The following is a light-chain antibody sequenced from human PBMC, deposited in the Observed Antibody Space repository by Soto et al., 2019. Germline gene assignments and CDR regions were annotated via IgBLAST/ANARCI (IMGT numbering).Light chain of an antibody. J-gene: IGLJ1*01. V-gene: IGLV7-46*01. CDR3: LVIYTGVGEV. Sequence: QAVVTQEASLTVSPGGTVTHTCGSSTGAVTSGHYPHWFQQKPGQAPRTLIYDTSIKHSWTPARFSGSLLGGKAALTLSGAQPEDEADYYCLVIYTGVGEVFGTGTKLTV. CDR1: TGAVTSGHY. CDR2: DTS.